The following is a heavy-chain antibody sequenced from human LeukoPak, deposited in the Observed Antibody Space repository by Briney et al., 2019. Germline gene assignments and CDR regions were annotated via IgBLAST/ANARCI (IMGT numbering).Heavy chain of an antibody. CDR3: AKGGLLWFGELFSFDY. J-gene: IGHJ4*02. CDR2: MNRDGSEK. V-gene: IGHV3-7*03. Sequence: PGGSLRLSCAASRFTFSNYWMSWVRQAPGKGLEWVANMNRDGSEKNYVDSVKGRFTISRDNSKNTLYLQMNSLRAEDTAVYYCAKGGLLWFGELFSFDYWGQGTLVTVSS. D-gene: IGHD3-10*01. CDR1: RFTFSNYW.